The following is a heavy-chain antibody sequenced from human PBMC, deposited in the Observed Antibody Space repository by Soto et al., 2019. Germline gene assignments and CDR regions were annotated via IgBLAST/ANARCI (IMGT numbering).Heavy chain of an antibody. Sequence: GASVKVSCKASGYSFTDYYIHWVRQAPGQGLEWTGWINPSSGATKYAQNFQGRVTMTRVTSIRTAYMVLGSLRSGDTALYYCAKDPNIVVGTGGLDVWGQGTTVTVSS. CDR2: INPSSGAT. V-gene: IGHV1-2*02. CDR3: AKDPNIVVGTGGLDV. D-gene: IGHD2-21*01. J-gene: IGHJ6*02. CDR1: GYSFTDYY.